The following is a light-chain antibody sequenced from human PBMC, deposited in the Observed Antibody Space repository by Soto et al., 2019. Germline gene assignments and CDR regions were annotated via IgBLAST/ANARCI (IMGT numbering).Light chain of an antibody. J-gene: IGKJ1*01. Sequence: DLHLTQSPSFLSASVGDRVTITCRASQGISSYLAWYQQKPGKAPKALISLASTLQSGVPSRFSGSGSGTEFTLTISSLQPEDFATYYCQQLNSYPRTFGQGPKVDIK. CDR3: QQLNSYPRT. CDR1: QGISSY. CDR2: LAS. V-gene: IGKV1-9*01.